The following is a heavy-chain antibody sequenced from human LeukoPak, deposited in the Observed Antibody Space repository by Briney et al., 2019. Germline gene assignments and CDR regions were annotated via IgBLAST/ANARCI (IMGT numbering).Heavy chain of an antibody. Sequence: ASVKVSCKASGYTFTSYDIYWLRQAPGQGLEWMGWISAYNGNTNYAQKFQGRVTMTRDTSTNTVYMELSSLRSEDTAVYYCARGRYYYDSSGYYYWGQGTLVTVSS. J-gene: IGHJ4*02. CDR1: GYTFTSYD. CDR2: ISAYNGNT. CDR3: ARGRYYYDSSGYYY. D-gene: IGHD3-22*01. V-gene: IGHV1-18*01.